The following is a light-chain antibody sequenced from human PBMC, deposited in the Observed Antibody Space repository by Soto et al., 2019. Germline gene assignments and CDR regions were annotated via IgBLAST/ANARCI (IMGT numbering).Light chain of an antibody. Sequence: QSALTQPASVSGSPGQSITISCTGTSSDVGGYNYVSWYQQHPGKAPKLIIYEVSNRPSGVSNRFSGSKSGNTASLTISGLQAEDESDYYCSSYTSSSSYVLGTGTKV. CDR1: SSDVGGYNY. V-gene: IGLV2-14*01. CDR2: EVS. J-gene: IGLJ1*01. CDR3: SSYTSSSSYV.